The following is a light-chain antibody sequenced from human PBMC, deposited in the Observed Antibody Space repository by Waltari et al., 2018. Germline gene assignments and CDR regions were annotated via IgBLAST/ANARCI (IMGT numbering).Light chain of an antibody. Sequence: QSALTQPASVSGSPGQSITISCTGTSSDVGTYNSVSWYQDHPGQGPKVIIYDVSDRPSGVSARFSGSKSGNTGSLTISGLQAEDEADYYCSSQSSDDVVLFGGGTKVTVL. J-gene: IGLJ3*02. CDR1: SSDVGTYNS. V-gene: IGLV2-14*03. CDR3: SSQSSDDVVL. CDR2: DVS.